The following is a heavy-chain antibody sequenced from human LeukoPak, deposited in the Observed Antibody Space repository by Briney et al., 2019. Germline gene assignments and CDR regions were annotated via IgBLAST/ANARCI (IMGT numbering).Heavy chain of an antibody. CDR1: GGSMSSSSYY. D-gene: IGHD3-22*01. J-gene: IGHJ3*01. V-gene: IGHV4-39*01. CDR3: ARQLITMTVVDACDF. CDR2: IYYSGST. Sequence: PSEALSLTCTVSGGSMSSSSYYGGWIRQPPGKGLEWIGSIYYSGSTYYNPSLKSRVTISVGTSKNQLSQKLSSVTAADTAVYYCARQLITMTVVDACDFYYQGTMVTVSS.